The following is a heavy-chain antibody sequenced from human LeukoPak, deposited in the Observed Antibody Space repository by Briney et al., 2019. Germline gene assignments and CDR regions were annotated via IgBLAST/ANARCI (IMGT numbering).Heavy chain of an antibody. J-gene: IGHJ6*03. CDR2: ISGSGGNT. Sequence: PGGSLRLSCAASGFTFSNYGMSWVRQAPGKGLEWVSTISGSGGNTYYADSVKGRFTISRDNSKNTLYLQMNSLRAEDTAVYYCAKSYAAPPEWYYYYMDVWGKGTTVTVSS. CDR3: AKSYAAPPEWYYYYMDV. D-gene: IGHD6-6*01. CDR1: GFTFSNYG. V-gene: IGHV3-23*01.